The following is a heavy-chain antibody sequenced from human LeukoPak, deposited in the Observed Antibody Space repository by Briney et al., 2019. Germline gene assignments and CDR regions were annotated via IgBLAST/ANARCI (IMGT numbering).Heavy chain of an antibody. D-gene: IGHD6-13*01. CDR2: ISYDGSNK. CDR1: GFTFSSYA. J-gene: IGHJ5*02. CDR3: ARDAHIAAAA. Sequence: GGSLRLSCAATGFTFSSYAMHWVRQAPGKGLEWVAVISYDGSNKYYADSVKGRFTISRDNSKNTLYLQMNSLRAEDTAVYYCARDAHIAAAAWGQGTLVTVSS. V-gene: IGHV3-30-3*01.